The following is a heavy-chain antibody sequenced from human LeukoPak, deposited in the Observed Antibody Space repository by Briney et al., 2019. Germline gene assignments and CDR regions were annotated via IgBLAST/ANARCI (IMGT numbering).Heavy chain of an antibody. V-gene: IGHV4-39*07. Sequence: SETLSLTCTVSSGSISTSNYYWGWVRQPPGKALEWIGNIFYSGSTYYSPSLKSRVTISVDTSKNQFSLKLNSVTAADTAVYYCAAPNRDYGDYKRRLSRWYFDLWGRGTLVTVSS. D-gene: IGHD4-17*01. CDR1: SGSISTSNYY. CDR2: IFYSGST. CDR3: AAPNRDYGDYKRRLSRWYFDL. J-gene: IGHJ2*01.